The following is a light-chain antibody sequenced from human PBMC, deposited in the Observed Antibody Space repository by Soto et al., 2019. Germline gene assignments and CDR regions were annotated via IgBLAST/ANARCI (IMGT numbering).Light chain of an antibody. CDR3: QQYGSSPK. CDR2: GAS. V-gene: IGKV3-20*01. J-gene: IGKJ5*01. Sequence: EIVLTQSPVTLSVSPGERATLSCRASQSVSTNLAWYQHKPGQAPRFLIYGASTRATGIPARFSGSGSGTEFTLTISRLEPEDFAVYYCQQYGSSPKFGQGTRLEIK. CDR1: QSVSTN.